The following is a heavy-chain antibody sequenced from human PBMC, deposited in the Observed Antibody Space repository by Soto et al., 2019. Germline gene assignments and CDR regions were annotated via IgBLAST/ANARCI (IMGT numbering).Heavy chain of an antibody. CDR2: IDPSGGAT. J-gene: IGHJ4*02. Sequence: SRASGYTFTSHYMHWVRQAPGQGIEWMGMIDPSGGATTYAQKFQGRVTITRDTSTTTVYMELSSLRPEDTAVYSCSRGLWQWLFDYWGQGTLVTVSS. V-gene: IGHV1-46*03. D-gene: IGHD6-19*01. CDR1: GYTFTSHY. CDR3: SRGLWQWLFDY.